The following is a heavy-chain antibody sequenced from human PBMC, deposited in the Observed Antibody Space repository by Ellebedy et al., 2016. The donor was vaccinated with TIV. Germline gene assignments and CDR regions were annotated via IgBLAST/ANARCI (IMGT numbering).Heavy chain of an antibody. V-gene: IGHV3-15*07. J-gene: IGHJ6*02. CDR1: GFTFSNAW. D-gene: IGHD2/OR15-2a*01. Sequence: GGSLRLXXAASGFTFSNAWMNWVRQAPGKGLEWVGRVKGKSDGGATEYAAPVKGRFTISRDDSKNTLYLQMNSLKTEDTAVYYCGTDSMPTDNPLYGMDVWGQGTTVTVSS. CDR3: GTDSMPTDNPLYGMDV. CDR2: VKGKSDGGAT.